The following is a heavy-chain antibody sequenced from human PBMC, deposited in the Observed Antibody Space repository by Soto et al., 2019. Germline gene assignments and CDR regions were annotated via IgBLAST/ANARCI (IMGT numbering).Heavy chain of an antibody. V-gene: IGHV3-30-3*01. J-gene: IGHJ2*01. CDR3: ARDALWVTGMVLLYFYL. CDR2: ISCDGSNK. Sequence: QVQLVESGGGVVQPGRSLRLSCAASGFTFSSYAMHWVRQAPGKGLEWVAVISCDGSNKYYADSVKGRFTISRDNSKNTLYLQMNSLRAEDTAVYYCARDALWVTGMVLLYFYLWGRGNLVTVSS. CDR1: GFTFSSYA. D-gene: IGHD5-18*01.